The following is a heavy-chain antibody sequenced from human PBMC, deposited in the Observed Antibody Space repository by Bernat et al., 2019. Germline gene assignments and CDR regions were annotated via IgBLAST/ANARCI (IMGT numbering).Heavy chain of an antibody. V-gene: IGHV3-53*01. J-gene: IGHJ1*01. D-gene: IGHD6-13*01. Sequence: EVQLVESGGGLIQPGGSLRLSCAASGFTVSSNHMSWVRQAPGKGLEWVSVIYSGGNTVHADSVKGRFTISRDNSKNTLNLQMNSLRTEDTAVYHCATSIAAAGMGYFQHWGQGTLVTVSS. CDR1: GFTVSSNH. CDR2: IYSGGNT. CDR3: ATSIAAAGMGYFQH.